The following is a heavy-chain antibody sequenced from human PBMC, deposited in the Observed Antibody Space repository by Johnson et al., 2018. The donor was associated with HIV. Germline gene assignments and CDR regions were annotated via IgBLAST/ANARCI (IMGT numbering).Heavy chain of an antibody. V-gene: IGHV3-30*18. D-gene: IGHD1-20*01. J-gene: IGHJ3*02. CDR3: AKDQSWIVTGHDTFDI. Sequence: QVQLVESGGGVAQPGRSLRLSCAASGFTFSSYGMHWVRQAPGKGLEWVAVISYDESNKYYADSVKGRFTISRDNSKNTLYLQMSSLGAEDTAVYYCAKDQSWIVTGHDTFDIWGQGTMVTVSS. CDR2: ISYDESNK. CDR1: GFTFSSYG.